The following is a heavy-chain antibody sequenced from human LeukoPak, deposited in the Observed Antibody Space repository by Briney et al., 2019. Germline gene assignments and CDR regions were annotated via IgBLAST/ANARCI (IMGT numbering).Heavy chain of an antibody. CDR1: GYSINNNYY. D-gene: IGHD1-26*01. CDR2: IHHSGTT. V-gene: IGHV4-38-2*02. Sequence: SETLSLTCTVSGYSINNNYYWDWIRQPLGKGLEFIASIHHSGTTYYNPALKSRVTISVDTSKNQFSLKVNSVTAADTAVYYCARDNSVGDNAWWFDPWGQGTLVTVSS. J-gene: IGHJ5*02. CDR3: ARDNSVGDNAWWFDP.